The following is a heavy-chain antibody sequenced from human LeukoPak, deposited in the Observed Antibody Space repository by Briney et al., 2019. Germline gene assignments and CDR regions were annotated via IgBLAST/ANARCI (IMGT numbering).Heavy chain of an antibody. D-gene: IGHD3-9*01. J-gene: IGHJ4*02. V-gene: IGHV4-4*02. CDR2: INHSGST. Sequence: PGGSLRLSCTVSGFTVSSNSMSWVRQAPGKGLEWIGEINHSGSTYYNPSLKSRVTISVDTSKNQFSLKLSSVTAADTAVYYCARQYYDILTGHLWDYWGQGTLVTVSS. CDR3: ARQYYDILTGHLWDY. CDR1: GFTVSSNS.